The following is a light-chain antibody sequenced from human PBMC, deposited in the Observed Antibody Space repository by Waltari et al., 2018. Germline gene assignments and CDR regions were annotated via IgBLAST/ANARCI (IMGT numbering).Light chain of an antibody. CDR1: QGVTGN. CDR3: HHYLTEAR. V-gene: IGKV3-15*01. J-gene: IGKJ4*01. Sequence: IVMTQSPATLSVSPGERAPPSCRASQGVTGNLAWYQQRPGQAPRLLTYDASTRATGISLRCSASGSVTEFSLPITSLQPEDVGVYYCHHYLTEARFGGGTKVEI. CDR2: DAS.